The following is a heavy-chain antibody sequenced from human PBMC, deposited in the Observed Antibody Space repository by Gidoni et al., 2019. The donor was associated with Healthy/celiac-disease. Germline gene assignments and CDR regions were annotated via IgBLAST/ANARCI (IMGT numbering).Heavy chain of an antibody. CDR3: AKDGANYYYYGMDV. Sequence: QVQLVESGGGVVRPGSSLSLSCAASGFPFSSYGMHWVRQAPGKGLEWVAVISYDGSNKYYADSVKGRFTISRDNSKNTLYLQMNSLRAEDTAVYYCAKDGANYYYYGMDVWGQGTTVTVSS. J-gene: IGHJ6*02. D-gene: IGHD1-26*01. CDR1: GFPFSSYG. V-gene: IGHV3-30*18. CDR2: ISYDGSNK.